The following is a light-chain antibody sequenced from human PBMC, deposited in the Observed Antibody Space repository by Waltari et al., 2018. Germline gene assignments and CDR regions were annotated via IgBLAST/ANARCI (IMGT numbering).Light chain of an antibody. Sequence: DIQMTQSPSLVSASVGDRVTITCRASPDISSRLAWYQQKPGKAPKLLTYTASTLPSGFPSRFGGSGSGTEFTLIITTLQPEDFATCFRLRAYSFPRTFGQGTKLEIK. CDR3: LRAYSFPRT. J-gene: IGKJ2*01. CDR2: TAS. V-gene: IGKV1-12*01. CDR1: PDISSR.